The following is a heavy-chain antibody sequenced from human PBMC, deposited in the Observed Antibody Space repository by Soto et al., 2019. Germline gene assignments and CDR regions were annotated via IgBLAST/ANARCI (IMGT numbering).Heavy chain of an antibody. V-gene: IGHV1-69*06. D-gene: IGHD6-6*01. CDR1: GGTFSSYA. J-gene: IGHJ6*02. Sequence: SVKVSCKASGGTFSSYAISWVRQAPGQGLEWMGGIIPIFGTANYAQKFQGRVTITADKSTSTAYMELSSLRSEDTAVYYCARDGSSSPATRDYYYGMDVWGQGTTVTVSS. CDR3: ARDGSSSPATRDYYYGMDV. CDR2: IIPIFGTA.